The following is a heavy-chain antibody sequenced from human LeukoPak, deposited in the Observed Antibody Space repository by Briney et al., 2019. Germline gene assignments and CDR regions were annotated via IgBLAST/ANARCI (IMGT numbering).Heavy chain of an antibody. CDR3: ARVPDPYYYDSSGYSHFDY. J-gene: IGHJ4*02. V-gene: IGHV1-8*03. CDR1: GYTFTSYD. CDR2: MNPNSGNT. Sequence: ASVKVSCKASGYTFTSYDINWVRQATGQGLEWMGWMNPNSGNTGYAQKFQGRVTITRNTSISTAYMELSRLRSDDTAVYYCARVPDPYYYDSSGYSHFDYWGQGTLVTVSS. D-gene: IGHD3-22*01.